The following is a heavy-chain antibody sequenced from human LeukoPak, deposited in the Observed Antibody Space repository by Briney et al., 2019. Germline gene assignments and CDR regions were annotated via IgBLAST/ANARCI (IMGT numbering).Heavy chain of an antibody. CDR1: GGSISSHY. CDR3: ARQGQQLVGLRYYYYYYMDV. CDR2: INHSGST. D-gene: IGHD6-6*01. Sequence: ASETLSLTCNVSGGSISSHYWSWIRQPPGKGLEWIGEINHSGSTNYNPSLKSRVTISVDTSKNQFSLKLSSVTAADTAVYYCARQGQQLVGLRYYYYYYMDVWGKGTTVTVSS. V-gene: IGHV4-34*01. J-gene: IGHJ6*03.